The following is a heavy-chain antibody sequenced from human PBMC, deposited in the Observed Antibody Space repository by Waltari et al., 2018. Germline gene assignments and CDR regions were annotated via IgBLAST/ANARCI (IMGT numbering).Heavy chain of an antibody. CDR2: IYHSGSA. J-gene: IGHJ4*02. CDR1: GDSIATGGHP. CDR3: ARGLGDYFDS. V-gene: IGHV4-30-2*01. D-gene: IGHD2-15*01. Sequence: QVHLQESGSGLVKPSQTLSLTCTVSGDSIATGGHPWSWIRQPPGKGLEWIGYIYHSGSAYYNPSLKSRLTMSVDRSKSQFSLNLTSVTAADTAVYYCARGLGDYFDSWGQGILVTVSS.